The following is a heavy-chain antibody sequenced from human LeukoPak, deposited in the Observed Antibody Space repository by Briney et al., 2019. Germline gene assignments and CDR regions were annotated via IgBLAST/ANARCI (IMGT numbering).Heavy chain of an antibody. CDR2: ISSNGGST. D-gene: IGHD4-17*01. Sequence: GGSLRLSCAASGFAFSSYAMHWVRQAPGKGLEYVSAISSNGGSTYYANSVKGRFTISRDNSKNTLYLQMGSLRAEDMAVYYCARDGDYGDYGDYWGQGTLVTVSS. J-gene: IGHJ4*02. V-gene: IGHV3-64*01. CDR3: ARDGDYGDYGDY. CDR1: GFAFSSYA.